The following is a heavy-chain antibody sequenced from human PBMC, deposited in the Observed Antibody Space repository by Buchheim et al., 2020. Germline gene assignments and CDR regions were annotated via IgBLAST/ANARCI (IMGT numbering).Heavy chain of an antibody. CDR3: AKILGKVGATTRPPPIFDY. CDR1: GFTFSSYA. Sequence: EVQLLESGGGLVQPGGSLRLSCAASGFTFSSYAMSWVRQAPGKGLEWVSAISGSGGSTYYADSVKGRFTISRDNPKNTPELKMNSLRAEDTAVYYCAKILGKVGATTRPPPIFDYWGQGTL. V-gene: IGHV3-23*01. CDR2: ISGSGGST. J-gene: IGHJ4*02. D-gene: IGHD1-26*01.